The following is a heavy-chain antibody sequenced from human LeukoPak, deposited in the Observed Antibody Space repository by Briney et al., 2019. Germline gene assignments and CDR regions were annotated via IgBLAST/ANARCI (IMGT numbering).Heavy chain of an antibody. Sequence: ASVKVSYKASGYTFTGYYMHWVRQAPGQGLEWMGWINPNSGGTNYAQKFQGRVTMTRDTSISTAYMELSRLRSDDTAVYYCARAHIVVVVAATYAFDIWGQGTMVTVSS. V-gene: IGHV1-2*02. D-gene: IGHD2-15*01. J-gene: IGHJ3*02. CDR2: INPNSGGT. CDR3: ARAHIVVVVAATYAFDI. CDR1: GYTFTGYY.